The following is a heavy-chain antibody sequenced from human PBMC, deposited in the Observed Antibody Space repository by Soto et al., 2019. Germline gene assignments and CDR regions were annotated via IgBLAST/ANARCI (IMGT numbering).Heavy chain of an antibody. V-gene: IGHV3-23*01. J-gene: IGHJ4*02. D-gene: IGHD3-9*01. CDR2: ISGSGDST. Sequence: PGGSLRLSCSASGFTFSSYAMSWVRQAPGKGLEGVSAISGSGDSTYYADSVKGRFTISRDNSKNTLYLQMNSLRAEDTAVYYCAKDRGPGGILTGYAGFDYWGQGTLVTVSS. CDR1: GFTFSSYA. CDR3: AKDRGPGGILTGYAGFDY.